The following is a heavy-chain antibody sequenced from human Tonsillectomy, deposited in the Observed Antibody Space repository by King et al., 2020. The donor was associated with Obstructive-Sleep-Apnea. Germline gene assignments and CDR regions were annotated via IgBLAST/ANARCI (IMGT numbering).Heavy chain of an antibody. CDR2: IRYDGTNR. CDR1: GFIFSNYG. D-gene: IGHD6-25*01. CDR3: GKSVGDVYSSACLDN. Sequence: VQLVESGGGVVQPGGSLRLSCTASGFIFSNYGMHWVRQAPGKGLEWVAFIRYDGTNRYYADYVKGRFNISRDNSKNTRYLQMSSLRAEDTAIYYCGKSVGDVYSSACLDNWGQGNLVSVSS. V-gene: IGHV3-30*02. J-gene: IGHJ4*02.